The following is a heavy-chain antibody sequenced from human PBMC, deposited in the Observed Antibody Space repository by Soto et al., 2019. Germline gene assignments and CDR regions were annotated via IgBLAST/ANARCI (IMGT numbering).Heavy chain of an antibody. Sequence: QVQLVQSGAEVKKPGASVRVSCKTSGYTFINYGITWVRQAPGQGLAWMGWLSDYNGDTSSSEKLQDRFTMTTDTSTNTAYMDLRSLTSDDTAVYYCARWSGIVGGAEALDVWGQGTMVIVSS. CDR1: GYTFINYG. CDR3: ARWSGIVGGAEALDV. V-gene: IGHV1-18*01. J-gene: IGHJ3*01. D-gene: IGHD1-26*01. CDR2: LSDYNGDT.